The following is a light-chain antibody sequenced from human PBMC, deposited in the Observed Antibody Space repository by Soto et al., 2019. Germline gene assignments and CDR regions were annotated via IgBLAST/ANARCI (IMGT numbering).Light chain of an antibody. J-gene: IGKJ4*01. CDR2: GAS. CDR1: QSVSSSN. Sequence: EIVVTQSPGTLSLSPGERATLSCRASQSVSSSNLAWYQQKPGQAPRLLIYGASSRATGIPDRFSGSGSGTDFILTISRLEPEDFAVYYCQQFGSSPLTFGGGTKVDIK. CDR3: QQFGSSPLT. V-gene: IGKV3-20*01.